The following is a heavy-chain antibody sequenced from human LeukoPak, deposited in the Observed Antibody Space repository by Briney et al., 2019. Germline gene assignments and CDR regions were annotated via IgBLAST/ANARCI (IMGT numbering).Heavy chain of an antibody. CDR2: IRYDGNDK. V-gene: IGHV3-30*02. D-gene: IGHD6-19*01. CDR3: AKIPAVAGTPVDY. Sequence: GGSLRLSCAASGFTFSSYGMHWVRQAPGKGLEWVTFIRYDGNDKYYADSVKGRFTISRDNSKNTLYLQMNSPRAEDTAVYYCAKIPAVAGTPVDYWGQGTLVTVSS. J-gene: IGHJ4*02. CDR1: GFTFSSYG.